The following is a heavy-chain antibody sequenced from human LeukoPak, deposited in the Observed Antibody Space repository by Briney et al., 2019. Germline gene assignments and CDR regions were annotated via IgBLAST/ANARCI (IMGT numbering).Heavy chain of an antibody. CDR2: INPNSGGT. J-gene: IGHJ6*02. CDR1: GYTFTGYY. D-gene: IGHD6-13*01. V-gene: IGHV1-2*02. Sequence: ASVKVSCKASGYTFTGYYMHWVRQAPGQGLEWMGWINPNSGGTNYAQKFQGRVTMTRDTSISTAYMELSRLRSDDTAVYYCARDQYSSSWYGGFSYYYGMDVWGQGTTVIVSS. CDR3: ARDQYSSSWYGGFSYYYGMDV.